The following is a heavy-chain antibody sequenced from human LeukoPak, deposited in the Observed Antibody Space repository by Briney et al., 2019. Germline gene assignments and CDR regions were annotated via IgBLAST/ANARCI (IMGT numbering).Heavy chain of an antibody. J-gene: IGHJ4*02. D-gene: IGHD4-17*01. CDR1: GFTFSSYE. Sequence: GGSLRLSCAASGFTFSSYEMNWVRQAPGKGLEWVSYISSSGSTIYYADSVKGRFTISRDNAKNSLYLQMNSLRAEDTALYHCARYGRDYGDPLPDYWGQGTLVTVSS. CDR3: ARYGRDYGDPLPDY. CDR2: ISSSGSTI. V-gene: IGHV3-48*03.